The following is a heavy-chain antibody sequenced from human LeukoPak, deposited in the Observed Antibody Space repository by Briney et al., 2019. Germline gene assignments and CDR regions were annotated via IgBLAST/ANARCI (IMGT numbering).Heavy chain of an antibody. D-gene: IGHD2-15*01. CDR1: GFTFSSYE. Sequence: GGSLRLSCAASGFTFSSYEMNWVRQAPGKGLEWVAFVRYDGNDKYYADSVKGRFTISRDISKNTLYLQMNSLRAEDTAVYYCAREGREGGSSYYYYYMDVWGTGTAVTVSS. CDR3: AREGREGGSSYYYYYMDV. V-gene: IGHV3-30*14. CDR2: VRYDGNDK. J-gene: IGHJ6*03.